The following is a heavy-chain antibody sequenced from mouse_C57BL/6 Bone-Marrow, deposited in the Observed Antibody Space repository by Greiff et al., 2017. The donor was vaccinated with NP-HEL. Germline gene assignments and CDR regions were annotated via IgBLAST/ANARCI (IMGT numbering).Heavy chain of an antibody. CDR1: GFSLTSYA. CDR2: IWPGGGT. J-gene: IGHJ4*01. V-gene: IGHV2-9-1*01. CDR3: ARRGFYGLYYAMDY. D-gene: IGHD1-1*01. Sequence: VQLVESGPGLVAPSQSLSITCTVSGFSLTSYAISWVRQPPGKGLEWLGVIWPGGGTTYNSALKSRLSICKDNSKSQVFLKMNSLQTDDTARYYCARRGFYGLYYAMDYWGQGTSVTVSS.